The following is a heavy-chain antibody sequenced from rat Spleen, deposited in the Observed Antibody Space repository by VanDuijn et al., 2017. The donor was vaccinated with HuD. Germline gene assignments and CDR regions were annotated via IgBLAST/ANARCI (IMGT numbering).Heavy chain of an antibody. CDR2: MRYDGYT. CDR1: GFSLTDYS. V-gene: IGHV2S30*01. D-gene: IGHD1-12*03. J-gene: IGHJ4*01. CDR3: ARDRGITMMVPLMDA. Sequence: QVQLKESGPGLVQPSQTLSLTCTVSGFSLTDYSVHWVRQPPGKGLEWMGRMRYDGYTNYNSALKSRLSISRDISKSQVFLKMNSLQTEDTATYYCARDRGITMMVPLMDAWGQGASVTVSS.